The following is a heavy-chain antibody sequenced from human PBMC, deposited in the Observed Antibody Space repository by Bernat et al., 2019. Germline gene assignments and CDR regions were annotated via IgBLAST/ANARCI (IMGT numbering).Heavy chain of an antibody. Sequence: EVQLVESGGGLVQPGGSLRLSCAASGFTVSSNYMSWVRQAPGKGMEWVSVIYSGGSTYYADSVKGRFTIARHNSKNTLYLQMNSLRAEDTAVYYCARYGSGGAFDIWGQGTMVTVSS. CDR2: IYSGGST. CDR3: ARYGSGGAFDI. D-gene: IGHD3-10*01. CDR1: GFTVSSNY. V-gene: IGHV3-53*04. J-gene: IGHJ3*02.